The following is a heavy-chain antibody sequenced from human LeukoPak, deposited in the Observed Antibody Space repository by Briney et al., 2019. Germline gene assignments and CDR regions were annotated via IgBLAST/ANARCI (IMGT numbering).Heavy chain of an antibody. V-gene: IGHV1-18*01. Sequence: ASVKVSCKASGYTFTSYGISWVRQAPGQGLEWMGWISAYNGNTNYAQKLQGRVTMTTDTPTSTAYMELRSLRSDDTAVYYCARSVIFLGDNWFDPWGQGTLVTVSS. CDR1: GYTFTSYG. CDR3: ARSVIFLGDNWFDP. CDR2: ISAYNGNT. J-gene: IGHJ5*02. D-gene: IGHD2/OR15-2a*01.